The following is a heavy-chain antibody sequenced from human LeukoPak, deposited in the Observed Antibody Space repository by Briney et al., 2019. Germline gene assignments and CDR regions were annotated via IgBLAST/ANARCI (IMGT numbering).Heavy chain of an antibody. V-gene: IGHV4-61*02. CDR3: ATARADYGDYNSFYYMDV. CDR1: GDSMRSGSYF. D-gene: IGHD4-17*01. CDR2: SYSSGNT. J-gene: IGHJ6*03. Sequence: SETLSLTCTVSGDSMRSGSYFWSWIRQPAGKGLEWIGRSYSSGNTYYNPSLESRVTISLDTPRNQFSLKVSSVTAADTAVYYCATARADYGDYNSFYYMDVWGKGTTVTVSS.